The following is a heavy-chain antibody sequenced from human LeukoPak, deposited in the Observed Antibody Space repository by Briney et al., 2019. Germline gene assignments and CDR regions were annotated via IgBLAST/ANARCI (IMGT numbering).Heavy chain of an antibody. CDR3: ARAGGFWSGYYAFDI. D-gene: IGHD3-3*01. CDR1: GFTFSSYS. Sequence: GGSLRLSCAASGFTFSSYSMNWVRQAPGKGLEWVSSISSGSSYIYYADSVKGRFTISRDNAKNSLYLQMNSLRAEDTAVYYCARAGGFWSGYYAFDIWGQGTMVTVSS. J-gene: IGHJ3*02. CDR2: ISSGSSYI. V-gene: IGHV3-21*01.